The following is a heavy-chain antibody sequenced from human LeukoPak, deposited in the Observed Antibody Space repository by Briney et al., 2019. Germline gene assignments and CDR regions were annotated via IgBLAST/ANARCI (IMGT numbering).Heavy chain of an antibody. Sequence: SETLSLTSTVSGGSISSSSYYWGWIRQPPGKGLEWIGSIYYSGSTYYNPSLKSRVTISVDTSKNQFSLKLSSVTAADTAVYYCARHEAGEWYDFWSGYYHYGMDVWGQGTTVTVSS. J-gene: IGHJ6*02. D-gene: IGHD3-3*01. CDR3: ARHEAGEWYDFWSGYYHYGMDV. CDR1: GGSISSSSYY. V-gene: IGHV4-39*01. CDR2: IYYSGST.